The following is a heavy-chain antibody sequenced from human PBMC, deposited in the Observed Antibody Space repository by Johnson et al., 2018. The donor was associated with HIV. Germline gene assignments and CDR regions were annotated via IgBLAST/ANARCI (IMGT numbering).Heavy chain of an antibody. Sequence: QLVESGGGLVQPGRSLRLSCAASGFTFDDYAMHWVRQAPGKGLEWVSGISWNSGSIGYADSVKGRFTISRDNAKNSLSLQMNSLGAEDTAVYYFAGNRRGIYSSGWYGGAFDIWGQGTMVTVSS. CDR2: ISWNSGSI. D-gene: IGHD6-19*01. V-gene: IGHV3-9*01. CDR3: AGNRRGIYSSGWYGGAFDI. CDR1: GFTFDDYA. J-gene: IGHJ3*02.